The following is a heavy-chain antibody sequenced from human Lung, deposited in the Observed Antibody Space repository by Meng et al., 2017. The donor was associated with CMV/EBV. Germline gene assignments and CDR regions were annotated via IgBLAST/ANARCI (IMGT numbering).Heavy chain of an antibody. CDR1: GFSRNTGGVG. D-gene: IGHD4-23*01. CDR3: VHSIYGGTYFDF. CDR2: IYWNDEK. V-gene: IGHV2-5*01. Sequence: FYGFSRNTGGVGVGWLRQPPRQALEWLASIYWNDEKRHSPSLKSRLTITRDTSKNQVVFTMTNMDPVDTATYYCVHSIYGGTYFDFWGQGTLVTVSS. J-gene: IGHJ4*02.